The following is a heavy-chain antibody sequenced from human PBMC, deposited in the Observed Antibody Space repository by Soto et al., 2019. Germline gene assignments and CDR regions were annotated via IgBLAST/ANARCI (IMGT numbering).Heavy chain of an antibody. Sequence: PSETLSLTCTVSGGSFKSGSYSWSWIRQPPGKGLEWIGYVYHTGRTSYNPSLKSRVSISMDTSKNQFSLNLDSVTAADTAVYFCARVGFYYYGMDVWGQGTTVTVYS. CDR2: VYHTGRT. CDR3: ARVGFYYYGMDV. V-gene: IGHV4-61*01. J-gene: IGHJ6*02. CDR1: GGSFKSGSYS.